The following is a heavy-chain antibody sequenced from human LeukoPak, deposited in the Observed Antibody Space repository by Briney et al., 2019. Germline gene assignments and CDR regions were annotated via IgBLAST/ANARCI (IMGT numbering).Heavy chain of an antibody. V-gene: IGHV1-46*01. CDR2: INPRGGST. CDR3: ARDPKDDTSGYYYFDY. CDR1: GYTFTKYY. J-gene: IGHJ4*02. D-gene: IGHD3-22*01. Sequence: EASVKVSCKASGYTFTKYYIHWVRQAPGQGLEWMGLINPRGGSTIYSQKFQGRVAMTRDMSTSTVHMELSSLRSEDTALYYCARDPKDDTSGYYYFDYWGQGTLVTVSS.